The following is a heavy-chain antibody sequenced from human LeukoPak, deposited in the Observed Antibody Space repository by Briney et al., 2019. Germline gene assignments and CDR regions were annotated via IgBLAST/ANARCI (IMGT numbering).Heavy chain of an antibody. D-gene: IGHD4-17*01. CDR3: ASLMTTVTTSDY. J-gene: IGHJ4*02. CDR2: IYYSGSP. CDR1: GGSIISYH. Sequence: SEPLSLTCTASGGSIISYHWSWIRQPPGKGLDWIGYIYYSGSPNHKPSLKSRVTMSVDTSKNQFSLHLSSVTAADTAVYYCASLMTTVTTSDYWGRGTLVPVSS. V-gene: IGHV4-59*01.